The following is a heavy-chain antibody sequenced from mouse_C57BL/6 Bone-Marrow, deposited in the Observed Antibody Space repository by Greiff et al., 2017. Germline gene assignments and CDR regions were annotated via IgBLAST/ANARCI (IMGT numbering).Heavy chain of an antibody. D-gene: IGHD1-1*01. Sequence: QVQLQQPGAELVKPGASVKMSCKASGYTFTSYWITWVKQRPGQGLEWIGDIYPGSGSTNYNEKFKSKATLTVDTSSRTAYMQLSSLTSEDSAVYYCARITTVVAIYYYAMDYWGQGTSVTVSS. CDR3: ARITTVVAIYYYAMDY. CDR2: IYPGSGST. J-gene: IGHJ4*01. V-gene: IGHV1-55*01. CDR1: GYTFTSYW.